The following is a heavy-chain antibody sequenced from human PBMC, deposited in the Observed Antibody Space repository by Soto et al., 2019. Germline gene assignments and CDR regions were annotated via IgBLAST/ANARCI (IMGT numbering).Heavy chain of an antibody. CDR2: ISAYNGNT. D-gene: IGHD3-10*01. CDR1: GYTFTSYG. V-gene: IGHV1-18*01. Sequence: QVQLVQSGAEVKKPGASVKVSCKASGYTFTSYGISWVRQAPGQGLEWMGWISAYNGNTNYAQKLQGRVTMTTDIPTSTAQRELRSLRSDDTAVYYCARDYGFGELFDPWGQGTLVTVSS. J-gene: IGHJ5*02. CDR3: ARDYGFGELFDP.